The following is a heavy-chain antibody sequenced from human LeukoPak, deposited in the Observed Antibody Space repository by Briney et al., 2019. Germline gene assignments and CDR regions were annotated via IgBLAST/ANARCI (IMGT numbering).Heavy chain of an antibody. CDR1: GYTFTNYY. D-gene: IGHD2-15*01. CDR3: ARSTVVAATSNFDY. CDR2: INPSGGST. J-gene: IGHJ4*02. Sequence: ASVKVSCKASGYTFTNYYIHWVRQAPGQGLEWMGLINPSGGSTNYAQKFQGRVTITADESTSTAYMELSSLRSEDTAVYYCARSTVVAATSNFDYWGQGTLVTVSS. V-gene: IGHV1-46*01.